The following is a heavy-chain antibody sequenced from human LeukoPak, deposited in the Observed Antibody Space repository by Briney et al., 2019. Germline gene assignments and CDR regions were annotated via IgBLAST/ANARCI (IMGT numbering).Heavy chain of an antibody. CDR3: ARGIVVVPAAPREGYYFDY. D-gene: IGHD2-2*01. CDR1: GGSISSGGYY. Sequence: SETLSLTCTVSGGSISSGGYYWSWIRQPPGKGLEWIGYIYHSGSTYYNPSLKSRVTISVDRSKNQFSLKLSSVTAADTAVYYCARGIVVVPAAPREGYYFDYWGQGTLVTVSS. CDR2: IYHSGST. V-gene: IGHV4-30-2*01. J-gene: IGHJ4*02.